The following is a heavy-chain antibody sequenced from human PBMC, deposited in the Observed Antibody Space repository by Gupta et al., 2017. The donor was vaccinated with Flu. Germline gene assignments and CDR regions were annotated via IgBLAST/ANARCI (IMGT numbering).Heavy chain of an antibody. CDR2: ISTYNSNR. Sequence: QVHLVQSGAEVKKPGASVKVSCKASGYAFTTYGISWVRQAPGQGLEWMGWISTYNSNRNYAQKFQGRVTMTTDTSTSTVYMELRSLRSDDTAVYYCARAGGGYFDWLPKGNYYTLDVWGQGTTVTVSS. J-gene: IGHJ6*02. D-gene: IGHD3-9*01. V-gene: IGHV1-18*01. CDR1: GYAFTTYG. CDR3: ARAGGGYFDWLPKGNYYTLDV.